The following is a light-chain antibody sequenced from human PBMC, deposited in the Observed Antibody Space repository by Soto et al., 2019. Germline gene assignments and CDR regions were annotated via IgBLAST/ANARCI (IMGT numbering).Light chain of an antibody. Sequence: EIVLTQSPGTLSLSPGERATLSCRASQSVSNNYLAWYQQKPGQAPRLLIYDTSTRATGIPARFSGSGSGTEFTLTISSLQSEDFAVYYCQQYNNWPKMFGQGTKVDIK. CDR1: QSVSNN. V-gene: IGKV3-15*01. CDR3: QQYNNWPKM. J-gene: IGKJ1*01. CDR2: DTS.